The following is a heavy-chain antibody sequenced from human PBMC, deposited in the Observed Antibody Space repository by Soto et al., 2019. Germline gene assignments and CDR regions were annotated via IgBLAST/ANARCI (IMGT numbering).Heavy chain of an antibody. J-gene: IGHJ5*01. CDR1: GYTFTSYG. D-gene: IGHD2-2*01. CDR2: ISSFNENT. Sequence: ASVKVSCKASGYTFTSYGISWVRQAPGQGLEWMGWISSFNENTNYAQNVQGRVTLTTDKSSSTTYLELRGQRSDDTAVYYCARGPRYCSTTTCFSGITWFDSWGQGTLVTVSS. V-gene: IGHV1-18*04. CDR3: ARGPRYCSTTTCFSGITWFDS.